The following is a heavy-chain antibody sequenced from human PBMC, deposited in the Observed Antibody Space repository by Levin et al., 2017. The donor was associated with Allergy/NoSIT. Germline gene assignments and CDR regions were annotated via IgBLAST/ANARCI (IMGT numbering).Heavy chain of an antibody. J-gene: IGHJ2*01. Sequence: LPFSSSFFPSLLFPLRWVRQAPGKGLECVSTLRNSGGTTYYADSVTGRFTLSLPPSKNTIYLQMPSLRAEDTAVYYCAKIYDSSGYYPKWYFDLWGRGTLVTVSS. V-gene: IGHV3-23*01. D-gene: IGHD3-22*01. CDR3: AKIYDSSGYYPKWYFDL. CDR1: FFPSLLFP. CDR2: LRNSGGTT.